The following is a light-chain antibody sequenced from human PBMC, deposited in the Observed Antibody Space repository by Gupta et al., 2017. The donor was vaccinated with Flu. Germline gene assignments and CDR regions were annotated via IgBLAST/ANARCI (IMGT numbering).Light chain of an antibody. CDR1: ISDIGNYRY. CDR3: SSYTTSSTLV. J-gene: IGLJ1*01. CDR2: EVN. V-gene: IGLV2-14*01. Sequence: QSALTQPASVSGSPGQSITISCTGTISDIGNYRYVSWYQRHPGKVPKLIIYEVNKRPSGVSNRFSGSKSGNTASLTISGLQAEDDADYYCSSYTTSSTLVFGTATKVTVL.